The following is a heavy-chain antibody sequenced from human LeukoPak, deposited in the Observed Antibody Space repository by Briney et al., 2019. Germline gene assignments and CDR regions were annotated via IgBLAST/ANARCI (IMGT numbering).Heavy chain of an antibody. CDR3: ARGVGETLSGWTLDY. D-gene: IGHD6-19*01. Sequence: GGSLRLSCAASGFTFSSYAMHWVRQAPGKGLEWMAVIIYDGSNKNYADSVKGRFTISRDNSRNTLYMKMNSLRVEDTAVYYCARGVGETLSGWTLDYWGHGTLVAVSS. CDR1: GFTFSSYA. J-gene: IGHJ4*01. V-gene: IGHV3-30*04. CDR2: IIYDGSNK.